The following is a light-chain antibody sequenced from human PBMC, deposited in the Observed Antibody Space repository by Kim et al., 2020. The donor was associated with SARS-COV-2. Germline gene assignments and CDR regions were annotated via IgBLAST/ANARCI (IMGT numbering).Light chain of an antibody. CDR3: STWDNNLTGQV. Sequence: GQMVTISCSRSRSNIESNTVNWYQHLPDTAPKLLIYLDDRRPSGVPDRFSASKSGTSASLAISGLRSEDEATYYCSTWDNNLTGQVFGGGTKVTVL. CDR1: RSNIESNT. J-gene: IGLJ2*01. CDR2: LDD. V-gene: IGLV1-44*01.